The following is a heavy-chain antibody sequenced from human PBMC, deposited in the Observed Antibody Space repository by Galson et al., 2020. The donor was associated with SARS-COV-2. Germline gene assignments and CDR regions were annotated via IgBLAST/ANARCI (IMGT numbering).Heavy chain of an antibody. V-gene: IGHV4-31*03. CDR2: IYYSGST. J-gene: IGHJ4*02. D-gene: IGHD2-21*02. CDR3: ASLVVVTATGEYYFDY. CDR1: GGSISSGGYY. Sequence: SETLSLTCTVSGGSISSGGYYWSWIRQHPGKGLEWIGYIYYSGSTYYNPSLKSRVTISVDTSKNQFSLKLSSVTAADTAVYYCASLVVVTATGEYYFDYWGQGTLVTVSS.